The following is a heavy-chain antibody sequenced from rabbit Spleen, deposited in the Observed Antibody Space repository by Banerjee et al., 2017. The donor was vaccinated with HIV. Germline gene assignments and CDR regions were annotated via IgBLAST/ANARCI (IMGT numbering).Heavy chain of an antibody. J-gene: IGHJ3*01. CDR2: INSITGKT. CDR3: ARDLPDIIGWNFGF. CDR1: GVSFSISSY. V-gene: IGHV1S45*01. Sequence: QEQLVESGGGLVQPEGSLTLTCTASGVSFSISSYMCWVRQAPGKGLEWIGCINSITGKTVYATWAKGRFTISRASSTTVFLQMTSLTAADTATYFCARDLPDIIGWNFGFWGPGTLVTVS. D-gene: IGHD1-1*01.